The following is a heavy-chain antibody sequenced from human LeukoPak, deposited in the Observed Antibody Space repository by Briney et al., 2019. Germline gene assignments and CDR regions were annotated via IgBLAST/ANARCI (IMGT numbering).Heavy chain of an antibody. D-gene: IGHD6-13*01. Sequence: GGSLRLSCAASGLSFSAYAMYWVRQAPGKGPEWVALIRYDGINKYYGDSVKGRFTISRDNSENMLYLQMNSLRAEDTAVYYCVKTGSGWYGDYWGQGARVTVSS. CDR2: IRYDGINK. CDR1: GLSFSAYA. CDR3: VKTGSGWYGDY. V-gene: IGHV3-30*02. J-gene: IGHJ4*02.